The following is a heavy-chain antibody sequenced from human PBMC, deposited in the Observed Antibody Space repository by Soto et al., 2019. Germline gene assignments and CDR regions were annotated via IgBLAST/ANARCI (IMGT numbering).Heavy chain of an antibody. CDR2: IKSKADGETT. D-gene: IGHD6-13*01. J-gene: IGHJ4*02. CDR3: TTGLAQQLVVFDY. V-gene: IGHV3-15*01. Sequence: EVQLAESGGGLVKPGGSLRLSCAASGFTFNNAWLSWVRQAPGKGLEWVGRIKSKADGETTDYAAPVKGRFTISRDDSKNSLSLQMHSLKTEDKALYYGTTGLAQQLVVFDYWGQGTLITVSS. CDR1: GFTFNNAW.